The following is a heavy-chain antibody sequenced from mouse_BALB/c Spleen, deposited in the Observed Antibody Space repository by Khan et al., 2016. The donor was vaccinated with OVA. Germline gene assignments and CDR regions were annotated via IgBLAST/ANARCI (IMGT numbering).Heavy chain of an antibody. CDR3: ARMKPYWYFDV. V-gene: IGHV9-3-1*01. Sequence: QIQLVQSGPELKKPGETVKISCKASGYTFTNYGMNWVKQAPGNGLKWMGWINTYTGEPTYADDFKGRFAFSLETSASTAYLQINNLKNEDTATYCCARMKPYWYFDVWGAGTTVTVSS. CDR1: GYTFTNYG. CDR2: INTYTGEP. J-gene: IGHJ1*01.